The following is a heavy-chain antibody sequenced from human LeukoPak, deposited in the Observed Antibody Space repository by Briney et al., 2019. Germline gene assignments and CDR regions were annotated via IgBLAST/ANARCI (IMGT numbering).Heavy chain of an antibody. CDR3: ARSYDFWSGYYPYYYYYYMDV. CDR2: INHSGST. D-gene: IGHD3-3*01. J-gene: IGHJ6*03. CDR1: GGSFSGYY. V-gene: IGHV4-34*01. Sequence: SETLSPTCAVYGGSFSGYYWSWIRQPPGKGLEWIGEINHSGSTNYNPSLKSRVTISVDTSKNQFSLKLSSVTAADTAVYYCARSYDFWSGYYPYYYYYYMDVWGKGTTVTVSS.